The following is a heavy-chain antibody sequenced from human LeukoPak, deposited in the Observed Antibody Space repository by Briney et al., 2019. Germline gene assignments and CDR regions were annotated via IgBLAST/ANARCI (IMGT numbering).Heavy chain of an antibody. V-gene: IGHV3-23*01. Sequence: ETLSLTCTVSGGSISSSSYYWGWVRQAPGKGLEWVSAISGSGGSTYYADSVKGRFTISRDNSKNTLYLQMNSLRAEDTAVYYCAKDLGRIQLWFTVPLYYFDYWGQGTLVTVSS. J-gene: IGHJ4*02. CDR1: GGSISSSSYY. CDR3: AKDLGRIQLWFTVPLYYFDY. D-gene: IGHD5-18*01. CDR2: ISGSGGST.